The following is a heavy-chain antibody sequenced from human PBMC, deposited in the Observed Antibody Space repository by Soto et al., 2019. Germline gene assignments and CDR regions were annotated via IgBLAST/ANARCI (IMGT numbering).Heavy chain of an antibody. V-gene: IGHV3-48*03. Sequence: RGSLRLSCAASGFTFSSYEMNWVRQAPGKGLEWVSYISSSGSTIYYADSVKGRFTISRDNAKNSLYLQMNSLRAEDTAVYYCASGGRFLEWLPSYGMDVWGQGTTVTVSS. CDR2: ISSSGSTI. CDR1: GFTFSSYE. J-gene: IGHJ6*02. D-gene: IGHD3-3*01. CDR3: ASGGRFLEWLPSYGMDV.